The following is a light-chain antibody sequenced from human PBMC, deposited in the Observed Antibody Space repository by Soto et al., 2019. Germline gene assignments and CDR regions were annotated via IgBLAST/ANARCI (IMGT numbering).Light chain of an antibody. CDR1: QSISSY. V-gene: IGKV1-39*01. Sequence: DIEMTQSPSTLSASVGDRVTITCRGSQSISSYLNWYQQKPGKAPKLLIYAASSLQSGVPSRFSGSGSGTDFTLPISSLKTADFATYYCQQSYSTLTWTFGQGTKVDIK. CDR3: QQSYSTLTWT. J-gene: IGKJ1*01. CDR2: AAS.